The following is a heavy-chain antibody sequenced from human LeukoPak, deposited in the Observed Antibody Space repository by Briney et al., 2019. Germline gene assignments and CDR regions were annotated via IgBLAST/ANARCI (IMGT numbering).Heavy chain of an antibody. CDR1: DSSINGYY. V-gene: IGHV4-59*01. D-gene: IGHD3-3*01. J-gene: IGHJ5*02. Sequence: SETLSLTCTFADSSINGYYCTWIRKPPGKELGLIGYISDSGSTNYSPSLKSRVTMSVDSSNTESSLRLNSVTAADTAVYYCARVFRGAETSNWFDPWGQGTLVTVSS. CDR2: ISDSGST. CDR3: ARVFRGAETSNWFDP.